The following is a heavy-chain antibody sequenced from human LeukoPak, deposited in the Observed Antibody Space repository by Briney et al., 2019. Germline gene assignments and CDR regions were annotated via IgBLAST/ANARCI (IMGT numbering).Heavy chain of an antibody. V-gene: IGHV4-59*01. CDR2: IYYSGST. CDR3: ARAGGSSGYYPPFDY. J-gene: IGHJ4*02. CDR1: GGSISPYY. D-gene: IGHD3-22*01. Sequence: PSETLSLTCTVSGGSISPYYWSWIRQPPGKGLEWIGYIYYSGSTNYNPSLKSRVTISVDTSKNQFSLKLSSVTAADTAVYYCARAGGSSGYYPPFDYWGQGTLVTVSS.